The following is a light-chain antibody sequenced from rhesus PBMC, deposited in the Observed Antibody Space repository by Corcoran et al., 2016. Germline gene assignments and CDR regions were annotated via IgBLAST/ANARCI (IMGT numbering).Light chain of an antibody. Sequence: EIVMTQSPATLSLSPGETATLSCRASESVGSYLAWYPQKPGQAPKPLVHRTYFRATGIPDRVSGSGSRKEFTHTISSLEPEDVGVYHCQQYNDLWTFGQGTKVEIK. V-gene: IGKV3-40*03. CDR3: QQYNDLWT. CDR1: ESVGSY. CDR2: RTY. J-gene: IGKJ1*01.